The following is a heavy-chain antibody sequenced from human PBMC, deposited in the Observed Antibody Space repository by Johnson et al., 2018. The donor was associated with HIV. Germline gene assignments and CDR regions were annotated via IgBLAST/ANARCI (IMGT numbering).Heavy chain of an antibody. J-gene: IGHJ3*02. D-gene: IGHD3-22*01. CDR3: ASGADYYDSSGYYPLDAFDI. CDR2: ISGSGGGT. Sequence: VQLVESGGGLVQPGGSLRLSCAASGFTFSSYWMHWVRQAPGKGLEWVAGISGSGGGTYYADSVKGRFTISRDNAKNSLYLQMNSLRAEDTAVYYCASGADYYDSSGYYPLDAFDIWGQGTMVTVSS. CDR1: GFTFSSYW. V-gene: IGHV3-48*04.